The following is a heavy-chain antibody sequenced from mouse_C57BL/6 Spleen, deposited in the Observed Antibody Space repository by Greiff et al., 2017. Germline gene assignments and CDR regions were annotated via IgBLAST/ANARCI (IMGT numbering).Heavy chain of an antibody. D-gene: IGHD1-1*01. CDR1: GYAFSSYW. J-gene: IGHJ2*01. CDR3: VREAYYYCSSYVDF. V-gene: IGHV1-80*01. Sequence: QVQLKESGAELVKPGASVKISCKASGYAFSSYWMNWVKQRPGKGLVWIGQLSPGDGDTNYNRKFKGKATLTADKSSSTAYMQLRSLTSEDAAVYFFVREAYYYCSSYVDFGGPGTTRTVSS. CDR2: LSPGDGDT.